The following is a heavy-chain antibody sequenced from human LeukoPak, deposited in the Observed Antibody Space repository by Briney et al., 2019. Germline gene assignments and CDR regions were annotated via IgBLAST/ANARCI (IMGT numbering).Heavy chain of an antibody. Sequence: SGTLSLTCAVSGGSISSSSYYWGWVRQPPGEGLEWIGTIYYSGTTYYSPSLKSRVTISVDTSKNQFSLRLSSVTAADTAVYYCARQAKISSTDWFDPWGQGNLFTVSS. CDR3: ARQAKISSTDWFDP. J-gene: IGHJ5*02. CDR1: GGSISSSSYY. V-gene: IGHV4-39*01. CDR2: IYYSGTT. D-gene: IGHD2-2*01.